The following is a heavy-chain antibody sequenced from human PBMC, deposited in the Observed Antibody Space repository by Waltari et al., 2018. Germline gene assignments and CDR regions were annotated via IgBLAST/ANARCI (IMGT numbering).Heavy chain of an antibody. D-gene: IGHD6-13*01. CDR2: IIPIFGTA. Sequence: QVQLVQSGAEVKKPGSSVKVYCKASGGNFSSYAISWVRQAPGQGLEWMGRIIPIFGTANSAPMFQGRVTITADKSTSTAYMELSSLRSEDTAVYYCARAEWEAAAAAFQHWGQGTLVTVSS. V-gene: IGHV1-69*08. J-gene: IGHJ1*01. CDR1: GGNFSSYA. CDR3: ARAEWEAAAAAFQH.